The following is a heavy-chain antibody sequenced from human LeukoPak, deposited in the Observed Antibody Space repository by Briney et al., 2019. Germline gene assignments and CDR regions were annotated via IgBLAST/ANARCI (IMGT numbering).Heavy chain of an antibody. Sequence: KPSETLSLTCTVSGDSISTSTYFWGWLRQPPGKGLEWIGNIYYSGSTYYSPSLKSRVTISVDTSKNQFSLKLSSVTAADTAVYYCARVINEYYFDYWGQGTLVTVSS. CDR1: GDSISTSTYF. CDR3: ARVINEYYFDY. CDR2: IYYSGST. J-gene: IGHJ4*02. V-gene: IGHV4-39*01.